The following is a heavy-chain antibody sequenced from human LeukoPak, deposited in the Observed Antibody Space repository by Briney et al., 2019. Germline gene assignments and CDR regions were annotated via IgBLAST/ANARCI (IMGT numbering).Heavy chain of an antibody. V-gene: IGHV4-59*08. J-gene: IGHJ4*02. Sequence: PGGSLRLSCAASGFTFSNAWMSWVRQAPGKGLEWIGYIYYSGSTYNPSLKSRVTISVDTSKNQFSLKLSSVTAADTAVYYCARHGSSVLWFGEQDYWGQGTLVTVSS. D-gene: IGHD3-10*01. CDR3: ARHGSSVLWFGEQDY. CDR1: GFTFSNAW. CDR2: IYYSGST.